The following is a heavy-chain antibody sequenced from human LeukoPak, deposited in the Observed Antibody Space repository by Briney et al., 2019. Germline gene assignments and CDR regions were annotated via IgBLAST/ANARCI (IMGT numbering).Heavy chain of an antibody. J-gene: IGHJ5*02. CDR1: GGSISSSSYY. V-gene: IGHV3-23*01. CDR2: ISGSGGST. CDR3: AKEERYYDFWSGSNNWFDP. D-gene: IGHD3-3*01. Sequence: ETLSLTCTVSGGSISSSSYYWGWIRQGPGKGLEWVSAISGSGGSTYYADSVKGRFTISRDNSKNTLYLQMNSLRAEDTAVYYCAKEERYYDFWSGSNNWFDPWGQGTLVTVSS.